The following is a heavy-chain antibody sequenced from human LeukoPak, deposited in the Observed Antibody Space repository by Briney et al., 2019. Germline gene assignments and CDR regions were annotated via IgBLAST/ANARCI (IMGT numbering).Heavy chain of an antibody. D-gene: IGHD3-16*01. CDR3: ARLMTDYYYYYMDV. V-gene: IGHV4-4*09. Sequence: SETLSLTCAVYGGSFSGYYWSWIRQPPGKGLEWIGFIYTSGSTNYNPSLKSRVTISVDTSKNQFTLKLSSVTAADTAVYYCARLMTDYYYYYMDVWGKGTTVTVSS. J-gene: IGHJ6*03. CDR1: GGSFSGYY. CDR2: IYTSGST.